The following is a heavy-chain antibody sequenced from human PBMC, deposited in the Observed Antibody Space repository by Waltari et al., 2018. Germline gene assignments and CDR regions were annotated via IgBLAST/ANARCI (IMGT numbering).Heavy chain of an antibody. Sequence: QVQLVQSGAEVKKPGASVKVSFKASGSTFSACGISWVRQAPGQGLEWMGWISGNNGHTNHAQKFQGRLIMTEDTSATTVYMELTYLTSDDTAVYYCARERHRLMEEGYLMALDPWGQGTLVTVSS. CDR2: ISGNNGHT. D-gene: IGHD3-3*01. CDR3: ARERHRLMEEGYLMALDP. J-gene: IGHJ5*02. V-gene: IGHV1-18*01. CDR1: GSTFSACG.